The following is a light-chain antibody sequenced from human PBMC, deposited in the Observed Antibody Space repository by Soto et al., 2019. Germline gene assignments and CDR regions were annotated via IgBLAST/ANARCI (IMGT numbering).Light chain of an antibody. CDR2: EVS. V-gene: IGLV2-14*01. CDR1: SSDVGAYNF. Sequence: QSALTQPASVSGSRGQSITIACTGTSSDVGAYNFVSWYQQHPDETPKLLIYEVSNRPSGVSNRFSGSKSGNTASLTISGLQAEDEADFYCASYAGSTTFLFGSGTKLTVL. CDR3: ASYAGSTTFL. J-gene: IGLJ1*01.